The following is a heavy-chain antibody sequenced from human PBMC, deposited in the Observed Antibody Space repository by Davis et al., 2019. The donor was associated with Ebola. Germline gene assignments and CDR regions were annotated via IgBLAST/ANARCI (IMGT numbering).Heavy chain of an antibody. Sequence: ASVKVSCKPSGYIFSSYGISWVRQAPGQGLEWMGWISGYNGNTNYAQKVQGRVTVTTDTSTSTVYMEVRSLRSDDSAVYYCARDIGDTLDYWGQGTLVTVSS. CDR3: ARDIGDTLDY. D-gene: IGHD3-3*01. J-gene: IGHJ4*02. V-gene: IGHV1-18*01. CDR1: GYIFSSYG. CDR2: ISGYNGNT.